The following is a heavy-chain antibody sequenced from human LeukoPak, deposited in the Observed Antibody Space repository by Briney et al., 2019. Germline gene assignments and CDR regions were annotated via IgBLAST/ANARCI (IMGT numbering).Heavy chain of an antibody. J-gene: IGHJ4*02. V-gene: IGHV4-34*01. D-gene: IGHD4-17*01. Sequence: GSLRLSCAASGFTFSSYSMNWVRQPPGKGLEWIGEINHSGSTNCNPSLKSRVTISVDTSKNQFSLKLSSVTAADTAVYYCARGLRTFDYWGQGTLVTVSS. CDR2: INHSGST. CDR1: GFTFSSYS. CDR3: ARGLRTFDY.